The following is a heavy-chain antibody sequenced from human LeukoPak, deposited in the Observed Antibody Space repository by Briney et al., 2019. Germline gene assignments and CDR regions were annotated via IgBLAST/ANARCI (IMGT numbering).Heavy chain of an antibody. Sequence: GGSLRLSCAASGFTFSSYWMHWVRQAPGKGLVWVSRINSDGSSTSYADSVKGRFTISRDNAKNTLYLQMNSLRAEDTAVYYCARDPRGYSYGFGYYYYMDVWGKGTTVTVSS. V-gene: IGHV3-74*01. CDR3: ARDPRGYSYGFGYYYYMDV. J-gene: IGHJ6*03. D-gene: IGHD5-18*01. CDR1: GFTFSSYW. CDR2: INSDGSST.